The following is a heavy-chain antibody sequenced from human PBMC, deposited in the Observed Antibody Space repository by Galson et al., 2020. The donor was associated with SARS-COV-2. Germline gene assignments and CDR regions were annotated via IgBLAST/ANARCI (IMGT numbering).Heavy chain of an antibody. CDR3: ARGKFWSGYYYWSLPYYFDY. CDR1: GFTFSSYS. D-gene: IGHD3-3*01. J-gene: IGHJ4*02. V-gene: IGHV3-21*01. Sequence: GGSLRLSCAASGFTFSSYSMNWVRQAPGKGLEWVSSISSSSSYIYYADSVKGRFTISRDNAKNSLYLQMNSLRAEDTAVYYCARGKFWSGYYYWSLPYYFDYWGQGTLVTVSS. CDR2: ISSSSSYI.